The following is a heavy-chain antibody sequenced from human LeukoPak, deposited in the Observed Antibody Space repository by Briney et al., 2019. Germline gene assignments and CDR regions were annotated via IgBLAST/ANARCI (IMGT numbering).Heavy chain of an antibody. CDR2: ISGSGGST. J-gene: IGHJ4*02. V-gene: IGHV3-23*01. CDR3: ASSRILWFGELPRGDY. D-gene: IGHD3-10*01. Sequence: PGGSLRLSCAASGFTFSSYAMSWVRQAPGKGLEWVSAISGSGGSTYYADSVKGRFTISRDNSKNTLYLQMNSLRAEDTAVYYCASSRILWFGELPRGDYWGQGTLVTVSS. CDR1: GFTFSSYA.